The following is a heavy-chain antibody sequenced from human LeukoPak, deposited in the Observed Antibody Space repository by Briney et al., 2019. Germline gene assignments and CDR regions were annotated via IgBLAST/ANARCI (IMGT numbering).Heavy chain of an antibody. D-gene: IGHD3-10*01. CDR3: ARDEGMVRGYDY. V-gene: IGHV3-7*01. J-gene: IGHJ4*02. CDR1: GFNFGEFW. CDR2: IKEDGSEE. Sequence: GGSLRLSCAASGFNFGEFWMAWVRQTPGKGLEWVADIKEDGSEEFYVDSVKGRFTISKDNSKNTLYLQMNSLRAEDTAVYYCARDEGMVRGYDYWGQGTLVTVSS.